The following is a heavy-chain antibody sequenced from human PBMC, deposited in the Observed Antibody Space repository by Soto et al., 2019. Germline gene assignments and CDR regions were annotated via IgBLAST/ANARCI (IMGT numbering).Heavy chain of an antibody. J-gene: IGHJ4*02. D-gene: IGHD1-26*01. V-gene: IGHV3-15*01. CDR2: IKSKTDGGTT. CDR3: TTDSGSYIFDY. CDR1: GFTFSNAW. Sequence: GGSLRLSCAASGFTFSNAWVSWVRQAPGKGLEWVGRIKSKTDGGTTDYAAPVKGRFTISRDDSKNTLYLQMNSLKTEDTAVYYCTTDSGSYIFDYWGQGTLVTVSS.